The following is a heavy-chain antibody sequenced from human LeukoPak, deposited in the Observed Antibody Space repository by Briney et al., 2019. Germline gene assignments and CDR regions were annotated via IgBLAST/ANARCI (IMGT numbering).Heavy chain of an antibody. V-gene: IGHV3-30*02. J-gene: IGHJ4*02. CDR2: IRYDGSKK. CDR3: AKDLGGNYDFWSGYLNGFDY. CDR1: GFTFSSYG. D-gene: IGHD3-3*01. Sequence: GGSLRLSCAASGFTFSSYGMHWVRQAPGKGLEGVAFIRYDGSKKYYADSVKGRFTISRDNSKNTLYLQMNSLRAEDTAVYYCAKDLGGNYDFWSGYLNGFDYWGQGTLVTVSS.